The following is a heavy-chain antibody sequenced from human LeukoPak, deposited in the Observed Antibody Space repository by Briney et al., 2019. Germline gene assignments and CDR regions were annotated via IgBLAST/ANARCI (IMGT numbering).Heavy chain of an antibody. Sequence: GESLKISCKASGYSFTSYWIGWVRQMPGKGLEGMGIIDPSDSETRYTPSFQGQVTISVDKSLTPADLQWNSLKASDTAMYYCARQTAMGRSGDYWGQGTLVTVSS. V-gene: IGHV5-51*01. J-gene: IGHJ4*02. CDR3: ARQTAMGRSGDY. CDR2: IDPSDSET. CDR1: GYSFTSYW. D-gene: IGHD5-18*01.